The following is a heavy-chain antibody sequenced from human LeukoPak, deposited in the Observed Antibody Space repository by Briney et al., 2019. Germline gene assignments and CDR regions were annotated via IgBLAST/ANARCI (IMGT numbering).Heavy chain of an antibody. CDR2: IKQDGSLK. CDR1: GFTFSNHW. CDR3: ARASSYYYDSSGYYY. D-gene: IGHD3-22*01. Sequence: GGSLRLSCAASGFTFSNHWMSWVRQAPGKGLEWVANIKQDGSLKYYVDSVKGRFTISRDNAKNSLYLQMNSLRAEDTAVYYCARASSYYYDSSGYYYWGQGTLVTVSS. J-gene: IGHJ4*02. V-gene: IGHV3-7*03.